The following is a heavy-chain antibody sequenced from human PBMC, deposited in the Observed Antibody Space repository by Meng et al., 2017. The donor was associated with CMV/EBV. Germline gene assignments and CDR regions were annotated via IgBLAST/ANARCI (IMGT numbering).Heavy chain of an antibody. Sequence: ASVKVSCKASGYTFTSYGISWVRQAPGQGLEWMGWSSAYNGNTNYAQKLQGRVTMTTDTSTSTAYMELRSLRSGDTAVYYCARDCSSTSCYSEDAFDIWGQGTMVTVSS. CDR2: SSAYNGNT. D-gene: IGHD2-2*01. V-gene: IGHV1-18*01. CDR3: ARDCSSTSCYSEDAFDI. J-gene: IGHJ3*02. CDR1: GYTFTSYG.